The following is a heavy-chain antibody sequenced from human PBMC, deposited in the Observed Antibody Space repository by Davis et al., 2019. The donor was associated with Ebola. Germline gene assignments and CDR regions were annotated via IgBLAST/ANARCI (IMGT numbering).Heavy chain of an antibody. CDR1: GFTFDDYA. CDR2: ISWNSGSI. V-gene: IGHV3-9*01. CDR3: ARLTTVTDPSQYYYYYGMDV. Sequence: PGGSLRLSCAASGFTFDDYAMHWVRQAPGKGLEWVSGISWNSGSIGYADSVKGRFTISRDNAKNSLYLQMNSLRAEDTALYYCARLTTVTDPSQYYYYYGMDVWGQGTTVTVSS. J-gene: IGHJ6*02. D-gene: IGHD4-17*01.